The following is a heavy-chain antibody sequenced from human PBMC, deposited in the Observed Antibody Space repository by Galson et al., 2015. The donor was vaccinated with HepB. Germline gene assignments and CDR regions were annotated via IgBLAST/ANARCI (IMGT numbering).Heavy chain of an antibody. J-gene: IGHJ4*02. Sequence: SLRLSCAASGFTFSSYAMHWVRQAPGKGLEYVSAISSNGGSTYYADSVKGRFTISRDNSKNTLYLQMSSLRAEDTAVYYCVKDHSSGWSYFDYWGQGTLVTVSS. D-gene: IGHD6-19*01. CDR3: VKDHSSGWSYFDY. CDR2: ISSNGGST. V-gene: IGHV3-64D*06. CDR1: GFTFSSYA.